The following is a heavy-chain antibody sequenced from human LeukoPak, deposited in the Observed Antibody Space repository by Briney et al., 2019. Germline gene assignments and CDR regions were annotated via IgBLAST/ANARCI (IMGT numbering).Heavy chain of an antibody. CDR1: GGSIRSYH. Sequence: SETLSLTCTVSGGSIRSYHWSWIRQPPGKGLEWIGYIYYSGSTNYNPSLKSRVTISVDTSKNQFSLKLSSVTAADTAVYYCARVYYSSSYDYWYFDLWGRGTLVTVSS. V-gene: IGHV4-59*01. D-gene: IGHD6-13*01. J-gene: IGHJ2*01. CDR2: IYYSGST. CDR3: ARVYYSSSYDYWYFDL.